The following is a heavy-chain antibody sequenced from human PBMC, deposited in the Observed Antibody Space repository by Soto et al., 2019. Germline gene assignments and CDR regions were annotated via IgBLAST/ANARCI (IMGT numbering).Heavy chain of an antibody. J-gene: IGHJ5*02. CDR1: GFTFSSYS. CDR2: ISSSSSTI. D-gene: IGHD4-4*01. CDR3: ARYDSNYGWFDP. V-gene: IGHV3-48*02. Sequence: EVQLVESGGGLVQPGGSLRLSCAASGFTFSSYSMNWVRQAPGKGLEWVSYISSSSSTIYYADSVKGRFTISRDNAKNALYLQMNSLRDEDTAVYYCARYDSNYGWFDPWGQGTLVTVSS.